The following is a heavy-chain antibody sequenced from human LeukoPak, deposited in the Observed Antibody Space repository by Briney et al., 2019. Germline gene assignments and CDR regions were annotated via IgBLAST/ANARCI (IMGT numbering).Heavy chain of an antibody. CDR3: ARGYSYGAPTFDY. CDR2: IYYSGST. J-gene: IGHJ4*02. D-gene: IGHD5-18*01. CDR1: GGSISSGDYY. V-gene: IGHV4-30-4*01. Sequence: SQTLSLTCTVSGGSISSGDYYWSWIRQPPGKGLEWIGYIYYSGSTYYNPSLKSRVTISVDTSKNRFSLKLSSVTAADTAVYYCARGYSYGAPTFDYWGQGTLVTVSS.